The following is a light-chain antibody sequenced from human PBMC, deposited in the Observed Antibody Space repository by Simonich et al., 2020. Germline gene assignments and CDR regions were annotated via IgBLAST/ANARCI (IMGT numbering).Light chain of an antibody. CDR3: CSYAGSSTVV. CDR2: DVS. V-gene: IGLV2-14*01. CDR1: SSDVGGYNY. Sequence: QSALTQPASVSGSPGQSIPISCTGTSSDVGGYNYVSWSQQHPGKAPKLMIYDVSKRPSGVSNRVSGSKSGNTASLTISGLQAEDEADYYCCSYAGSSTVVFGGGTKLTVL. J-gene: IGLJ2*01.